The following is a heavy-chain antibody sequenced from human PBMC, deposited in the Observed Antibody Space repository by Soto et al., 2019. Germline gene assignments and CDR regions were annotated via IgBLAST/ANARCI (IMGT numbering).Heavy chain of an antibody. CDR2: IRDSGST. V-gene: IGHV4-31*03. CDR3: ARAMANYFAY. J-gene: IGHJ4*02. CDR1: GGSVSSDDYS. D-gene: IGHD2-8*01. Sequence: QVQLQESGPGLVKPSQTLSVTCTVSGGSVSSDDYSWSWIRQHPGKGLEWIGYIRDSGSTYYNPSLEGRVTISVDTSKNQFSLRLRSVTAADTPVYYCARAMANYFAYWGQGTLVTASS.